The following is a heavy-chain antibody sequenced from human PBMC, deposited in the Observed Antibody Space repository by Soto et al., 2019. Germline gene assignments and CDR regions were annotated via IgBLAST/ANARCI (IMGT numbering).Heavy chain of an antibody. CDR1: GFTFSSNS. J-gene: IGHJ4*02. CDR3: ARGPSFWSGYWTTFDY. CDR2: ISSSSSTI. D-gene: IGHD3-3*01. Sequence: GGSLRLSCAASGFTFSSNSMNWVRQAPGKGLEWVSYISSSSSTIYYADSVKGRFTISRDNAKNSLYLQMNSLRAEHTAVYYCARGPSFWSGYWTTFDYWGQGTLVTVSS. V-gene: IGHV3-48*01.